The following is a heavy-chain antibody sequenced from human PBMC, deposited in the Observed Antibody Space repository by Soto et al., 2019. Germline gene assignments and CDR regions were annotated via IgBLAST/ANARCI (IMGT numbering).Heavy chain of an antibody. D-gene: IGHD5-12*01. Sequence: QVQLVQSGAEVKKPGASVKVSCKTSGYTFTSYAMHWVRQAPGQRLEWMGWINAGNGNTKYSQKFQGRVTITRDTSASTGYMELSSLRSEDTAVYYCARQAERGYNYGYWGQGTLVTVSS. V-gene: IGHV1-3*01. CDR2: INAGNGNT. CDR1: GYTFTSYA. J-gene: IGHJ4*02. CDR3: ARQAERGYNYGY.